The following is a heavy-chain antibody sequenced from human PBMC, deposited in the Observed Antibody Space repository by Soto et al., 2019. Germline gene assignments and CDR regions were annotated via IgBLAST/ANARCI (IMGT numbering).Heavy chain of an antibody. CDR2: INPNSGGT. D-gene: IGHD3-3*01. CDR3: AREGSNSTYYDFWSGYDY. V-gene: IGHV1-2*02. J-gene: IGHJ4*02. Sequence: ASVKVSCKASGYTFTGYYMHWVRQAPGQGLEWMGWINPNSGGTNYAQKFQGRVTMTRDTSISTAYMELSRLRSDDTAVYYCAREGSNSTYYDFWSGYDYWGQGTLVTVSS. CDR1: GYTFTGYY.